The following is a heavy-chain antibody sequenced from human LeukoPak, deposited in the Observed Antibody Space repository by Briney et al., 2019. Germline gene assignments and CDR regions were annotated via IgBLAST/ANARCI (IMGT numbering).Heavy chain of an antibody. J-gene: IGHJ4*02. CDR2: IYTSGST. V-gene: IGHV4-4*07. D-gene: IGHD3-10*01. CDR1: GGSVSSYY. Sequence: SETLSLTCTVSGGSVSSYYWSWIRQPAGKGLEWIGRIYTSGSTNYNPSLKSRVTMSVDTSKNQFSLKLSSVTAADTAVYYCARFNYYGSGSYWDYWGQGTLVTVSS. CDR3: ARFNYYGSGSYWDY.